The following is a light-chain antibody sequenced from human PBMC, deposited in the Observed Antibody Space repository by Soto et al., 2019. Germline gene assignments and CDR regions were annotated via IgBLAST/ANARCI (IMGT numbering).Light chain of an antibody. CDR2: KAS. V-gene: IGKV1-5*03. CDR3: QHYNSYSEA. Sequence: DIQMTQSPSTLPASVGDIVTINCRASQSISTWLAWYQQKPGKAPNLLIYKASYLASGVPSRFSGGGSGTEFTLTISSLQPDDVATYYCQHYNSYSEALGQGTKLDIK. J-gene: IGKJ1*01. CDR1: QSISTW.